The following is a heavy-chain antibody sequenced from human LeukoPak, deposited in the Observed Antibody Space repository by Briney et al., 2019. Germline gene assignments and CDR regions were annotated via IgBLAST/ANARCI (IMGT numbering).Heavy chain of an antibody. V-gene: IGHV3-23*01. D-gene: IGHD2-2*01. CDR2: MSGSGGST. CDR1: GFTLSSHA. Sequence: GGSLRLSCAASGFTLSSHAMSWVRQAPGKGLEWVSVMSGSGGSTYYADSVKGRFAISRDNSKNTLFLQMNSLRAEDTAVYYCAKFLQPVPASMTSGSDYWGQGTLVTVSS. J-gene: IGHJ4*02. CDR3: AKFLQPVPASMTSGSDY.